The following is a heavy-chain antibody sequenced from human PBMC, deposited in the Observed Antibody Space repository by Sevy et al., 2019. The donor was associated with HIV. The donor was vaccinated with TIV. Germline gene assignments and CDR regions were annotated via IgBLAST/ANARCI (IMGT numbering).Heavy chain of an antibody. Sequence: GGSLRLSCTASGFIFGDYGMSWVRQAPGKGLEWIAFFKSKIHGGTTENAASVKGRFTISRDDSKNIVYLQMSNLKTEETAVYYWTGWGGSQSLFGYWGQGTLVTVSS. CDR3: TGWGGSQSLFGY. J-gene: IGHJ4*02. CDR1: GFIFGDYG. D-gene: IGHD3-16*01. CDR2: FKSKIHGGTT. V-gene: IGHV3-49*04.